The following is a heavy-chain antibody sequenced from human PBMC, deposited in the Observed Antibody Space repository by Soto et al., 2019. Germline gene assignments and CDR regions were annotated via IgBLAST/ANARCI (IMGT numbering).Heavy chain of an antibody. D-gene: IGHD3-22*01. CDR2: IYNSGRT. Sequence: TSETLSLTCTVSGGSISSYYWSWIRQPPGKGLEWIGYIYNSGRTNYNPSLRSRVTISVDTSKNRFSLKLSSVTAADTAVYYCAREVYDTSGYYIDFWGPGTLVTVSS. J-gene: IGHJ4*02. CDR3: AREVYDTSGYYIDF. V-gene: IGHV4-59*12. CDR1: GGSISSYY.